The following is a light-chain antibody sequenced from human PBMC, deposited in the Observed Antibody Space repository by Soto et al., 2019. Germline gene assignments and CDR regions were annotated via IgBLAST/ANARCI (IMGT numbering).Light chain of an antibody. CDR1: QSVSNNY. CDR3: QQYGTSRT. J-gene: IGKJ1*01. CDR2: GAS. V-gene: IGKV3-20*01. Sequence: ERGLSRSPGTLSQSPGEKATLSCRASQSVSNNYLARYQQKPGQAPRLLIYGASNRDTGIPDRFSGSGSGTDFTLTISRLEPEDFAVYSCQQYGTSRTFGPGTKVDIK.